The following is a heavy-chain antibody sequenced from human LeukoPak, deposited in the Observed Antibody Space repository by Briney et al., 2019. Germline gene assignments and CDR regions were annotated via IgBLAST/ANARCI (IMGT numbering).Heavy chain of an antibody. D-gene: IGHD3-16*02. CDR1: GGSISSSSYY. Sequence: SETLSLTCTVSGGSISSSSYYWGWIRQPPWKGLEWIGNIYYIGSTYYNPSLKSRVTISVDTSKNQFSLKLSSVTAADTAVYYCARHIGGRYYYYYMDVWGKGTTVTISS. CDR2: IYYIGST. V-gene: IGHV4-39*01. J-gene: IGHJ6*03. CDR3: ARHIGGRYYYYYMDV.